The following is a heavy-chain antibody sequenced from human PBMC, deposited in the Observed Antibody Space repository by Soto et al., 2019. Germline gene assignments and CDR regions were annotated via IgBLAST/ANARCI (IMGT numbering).Heavy chain of an antibody. Sequence: GASVKVSCKASGYTFTSYDINWVRQATGQGLEWMGWMNPNSGNTGYAQKFQGRVTMTRNTSISTAYMELSSLRSEDTAVCYCARSLYDFWSGQDAFDIWGQGTMVTVSS. V-gene: IGHV1-8*01. CDR3: ARSLYDFWSGQDAFDI. CDR2: MNPNSGNT. CDR1: GYTFTSYD. J-gene: IGHJ3*02. D-gene: IGHD3-3*01.